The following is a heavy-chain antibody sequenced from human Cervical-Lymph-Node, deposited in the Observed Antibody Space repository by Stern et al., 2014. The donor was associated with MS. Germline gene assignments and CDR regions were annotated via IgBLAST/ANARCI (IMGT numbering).Heavy chain of an antibody. Sequence: QVQLVQSGAEVKKPGASVKVSCKASGYTFTDFYFHWVRQAPGQGLEWMGRINPNSGVTNYAQKFQGRVTMTRDTSISTAYMELSSLRSDDTAVYYCGRDPSNTFGGVIAQHFDSWGQGTLVTVSS. CDR2: INPNSGVT. J-gene: IGHJ4*02. CDR1: GYTFTDFY. CDR3: GRDPSNTFGGVIAQHFDS. D-gene: IGHD3-16*02. V-gene: IGHV1-2*06.